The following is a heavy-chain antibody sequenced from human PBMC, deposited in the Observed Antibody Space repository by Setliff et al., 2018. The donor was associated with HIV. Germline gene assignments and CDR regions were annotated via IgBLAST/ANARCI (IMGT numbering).Heavy chain of an antibody. V-gene: IGHV4-4*02. CDR1: GGSISSNW. J-gene: IGHJ4*02. CDR3: GGNGYYAIDY. CDR2: IYHSGST. Sequence: SETLSLTCAVSGGSISSNWLSWVRQSPGKGLEWIGEIYHSGSTNYNPSLQSRVPISVDKSKRQFSLKLNSVTAADTAVYYCGGNGYYAIDYWGQGTLVTVSS. D-gene: IGHD5-18*01.